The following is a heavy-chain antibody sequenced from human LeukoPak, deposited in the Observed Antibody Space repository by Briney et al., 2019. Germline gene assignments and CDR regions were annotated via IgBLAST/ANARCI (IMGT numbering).Heavy chain of an antibody. Sequence: PGGSLRLSCAASGFTFSSYSMNWVRQAPGKGLEWVSSISSSSSYIYYADSVKGRFTISRDNAKNSLYLQMNSLRAEDTAVYYCARDTPATAMVTYYYYYMDVWGKGTTVTVSS. D-gene: IGHD5-18*01. CDR3: ARDTPATAMVTYYYYYMDV. CDR2: ISSSSSYI. J-gene: IGHJ6*03. CDR1: GFTFSSYS. V-gene: IGHV3-21*01.